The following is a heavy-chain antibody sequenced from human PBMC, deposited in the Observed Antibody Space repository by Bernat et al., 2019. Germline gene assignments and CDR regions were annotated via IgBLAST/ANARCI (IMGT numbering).Heavy chain of an antibody. CDR3: GRQYYFDY. D-gene: IGHD2/OR15-2a*01. J-gene: IGHJ4*02. CDR1: GFTFGDYD. Sequence: EVQLVESGGGLVQPGRSLRLSCTASGFTFGDYDVSWVRQAPGKGLEWVGFIRSKAYGGTPEYAASVKGRFTISRDDSISIAYLQMNSLKTDDTAVYYCGRQYYFDYWGQGTLLSVSS. CDR2: IRSKAYGGTP. V-gene: IGHV3-49*04.